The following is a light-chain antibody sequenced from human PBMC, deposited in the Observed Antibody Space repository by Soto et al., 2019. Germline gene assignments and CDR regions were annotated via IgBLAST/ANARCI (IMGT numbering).Light chain of an antibody. CDR3: QQYDNLPLT. Sequence: DIQMTQSPSSLSASVGDRVTITCQASQDISNYLNWYQQKPGKAPKLLIYDASNLETGVPSRFSGSASGTGFTFTISSLQPEDIATYDCQQYDNLPLTVGGGTKVEIK. V-gene: IGKV1-33*01. CDR2: DAS. CDR1: QDISNY. J-gene: IGKJ4*01.